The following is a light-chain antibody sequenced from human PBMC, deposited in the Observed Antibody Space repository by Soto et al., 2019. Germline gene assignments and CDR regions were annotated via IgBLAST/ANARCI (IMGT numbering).Light chain of an antibody. V-gene: IGLV1-51*01. CDR2: DNN. CDR3: GTWDSSLSADV. CDR1: SSNIGNNY. J-gene: IGLJ2*01. Sequence: QSVLTQPPSVSAAPGQKVTISCSGSSSNIGNNYVSWYQQLPGTAPKLLIYDNNKRPSGIPDRFSGSKSGTSATLGITGLQTGDEADYYCGTWDSSLSADVFGGGTPLTVL.